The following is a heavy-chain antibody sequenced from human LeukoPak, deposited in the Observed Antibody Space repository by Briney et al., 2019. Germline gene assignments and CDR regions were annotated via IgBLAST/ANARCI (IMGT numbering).Heavy chain of an antibody. Sequence: GGSLRLSCAASGFTFRTYWMSWVRQTPGKGLEWVAKIKPDGSEKSYVDSVKGRFTISRDNAKTSVYLQMNSLRVEDTAVYYCARGQLADIYWGLGALVTVSS. CDR3: ARGQLADIY. D-gene: IGHD2-2*01. CDR2: IKPDGSEK. J-gene: IGHJ4*02. CDR1: GFTFRTYW. V-gene: IGHV3-7*01.